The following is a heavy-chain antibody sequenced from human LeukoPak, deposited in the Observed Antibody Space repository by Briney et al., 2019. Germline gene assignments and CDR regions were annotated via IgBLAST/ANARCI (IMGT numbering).Heavy chain of an antibody. V-gene: IGHV3-21*01. J-gene: IGHJ3*02. Sequence: GGSLRLSCAASGFTFSSYSMNWVRQAPGKGLEWVSSISSSSSYIYYADSVKGRFTISRDNAKNSLYLQMNSLRAEDTAVYYCAREGVVVIAIRAFGIWGQGTMVTVSS. CDR2: ISSSSSYI. CDR1: GFTFSSYS. D-gene: IGHD2-21*01. CDR3: AREGVVVIAIRAFGI.